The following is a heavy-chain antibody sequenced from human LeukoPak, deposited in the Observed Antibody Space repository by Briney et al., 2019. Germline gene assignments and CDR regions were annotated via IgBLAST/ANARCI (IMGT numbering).Heavy chain of an antibody. D-gene: IGHD1-26*01. J-gene: IGHJ4*02. V-gene: IGHV4-4*02. Sequence: PSETLSLTCAVSGGSITTTNWWSWVRQPPGKGLEWIGEVHLSGATNYNPSLESRVSMSIDKSKNHLSLEVTSVTAADTAIYYCTRESGAFSPFGFWGEGALLTVSS. CDR1: GGSITTTNW. CDR2: VHLSGAT. CDR3: TRESGAFSPFGF.